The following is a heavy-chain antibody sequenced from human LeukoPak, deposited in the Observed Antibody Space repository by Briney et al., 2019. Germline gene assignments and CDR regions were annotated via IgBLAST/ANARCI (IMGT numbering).Heavy chain of an antibody. J-gene: IGHJ4*02. Sequence: PWASVQVSCKASGYTFTSYAMNWVRQAPGQGLEWMGWINTNTGNPTYAQGFTGRFVFSLDTSVSTAYLQISSLKAEDTAVYYCARPHGGSTPQYYFDYWGQGTLVTVSS. CDR2: INTNTGNP. V-gene: IGHV7-4-1*02. CDR3: ARPHGGSTPQYYFDY. CDR1: GYTFTSYA. D-gene: IGHD5/OR15-5a*01.